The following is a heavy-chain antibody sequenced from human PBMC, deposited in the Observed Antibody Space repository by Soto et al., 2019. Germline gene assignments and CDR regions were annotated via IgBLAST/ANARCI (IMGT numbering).Heavy chain of an antibody. D-gene: IGHD3-16*02. J-gene: IGHJ4*02. CDR2: INHSGST. V-gene: IGHV4-34*01. CDR3: ARRNYDYIWGSYPPYIYFDY. Sequence: SETLSLTCAVYGGSFSGYYWSWIHQPPGKGLEWIGEINHSGSTNYNPSLKSRLTISVDTSKNQFSLKLSSVTAADTAVYYCARRNYDYIWGSYPPYIYFDYWGQGTLVTVSS. CDR1: GGSFSGYY.